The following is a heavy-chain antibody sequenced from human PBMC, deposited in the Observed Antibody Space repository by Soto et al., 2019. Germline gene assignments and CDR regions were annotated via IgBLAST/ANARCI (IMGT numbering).Heavy chain of an antibody. CDR2: IDPSDSYT. J-gene: IGHJ6*02. V-gene: IGHV5-10-1*01. CDR3: ARQPYSSGWLYYYYGMDV. Sequence: GESLKISCKGSGYSFTSYWISWVRQMPGKGLEWMGRIDPSDSYTNYSPSFQGHVTISADKSISTAYLQWSSLKASDTAMYYCARQPYSSGWLYYYYGMDVWDQGTTVTVSS. D-gene: IGHD6-19*01. CDR1: GYSFTSYW.